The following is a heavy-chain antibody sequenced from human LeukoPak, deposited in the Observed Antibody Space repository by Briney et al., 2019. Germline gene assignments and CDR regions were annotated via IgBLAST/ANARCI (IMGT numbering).Heavy chain of an antibody. CDR3: AHRTDSSSWTGDYFDY. V-gene: IGHV2-5*02. D-gene: IGHD6-13*01. J-gene: IGHJ4*02. Sequence: GPTLVKPTQTLTLTCTFSGFSLSTSGVGVGWIRQPPGKALEWLALFYWDDDKRYSPSLKSRLTITKDTSKNQVVLTMTNMDPVDTATYYCAHRTDSSSWTGDYFDYWGQGTLVTVSS. CDR2: FYWDDDK. CDR1: GFSLSTSGVG.